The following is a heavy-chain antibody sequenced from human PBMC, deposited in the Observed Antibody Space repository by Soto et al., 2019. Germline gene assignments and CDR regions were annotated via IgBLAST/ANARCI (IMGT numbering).Heavy chain of an antibody. J-gene: IGHJ5*02. CDR3: ARDTGVVAYSSSSHWFDP. CDR1: GGSMSSGGYY. Sequence: PSETLSLTCTVSGGSMSSGGYYWSWIRQHPGKGLEWIGYIYYSGSTYYNPSLKSRVTISVDTSKNQFSLKLSSVTAADTAVYYCARDTGVVAYSSSSHWFDPWGQGTLVTVSS. D-gene: IGHD6-6*01. V-gene: IGHV4-31*03. CDR2: IYYSGST.